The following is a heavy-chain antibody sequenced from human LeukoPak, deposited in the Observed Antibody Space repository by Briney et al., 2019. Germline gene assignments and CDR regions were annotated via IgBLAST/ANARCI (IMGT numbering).Heavy chain of an antibody. D-gene: IGHD1-26*01. CDR3: AREDRGGAAKGGDR. CDR1: GGSIRSSDYY. J-gene: IGHJ4*01. Sequence: SETLSLTCTVSGGSIRSSDYYWGWIRQPPGKGLQWIGTIYYNGATQFNPSLKSRVTISVDTSSNQFSLKLTSVTAADTAVYYCAREDRGGAAKGGDRWGQGTLVTVSS. CDR2: IYYNGAT. V-gene: IGHV4-39*01.